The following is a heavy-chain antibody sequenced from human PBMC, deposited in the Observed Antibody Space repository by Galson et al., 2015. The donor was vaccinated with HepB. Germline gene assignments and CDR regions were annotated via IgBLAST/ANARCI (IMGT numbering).Heavy chain of an antibody. Sequence: SVKVSCKASGGTFSSYAISWVRQAPGQGLEWMGGIIPIFGTANYAQKFQGRVTITADESTSTAYMELSSLRSEDTAVYYCARAVGATPNYYYYYYMDVWGKGTTVTVSS. CDR1: GGTFSSYA. D-gene: IGHD1-26*01. J-gene: IGHJ6*03. CDR3: ARAVGATPNYYYYYYMDV. V-gene: IGHV1-69*13. CDR2: IIPIFGTA.